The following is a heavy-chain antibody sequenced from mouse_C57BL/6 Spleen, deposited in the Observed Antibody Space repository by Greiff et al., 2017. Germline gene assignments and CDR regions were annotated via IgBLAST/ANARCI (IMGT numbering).Heavy chain of an antibody. J-gene: IGHJ3*01. CDR1: GYTFTSYW. V-gene: IGHV1-64*01. CDR3: ARSGDGYSLFAY. Sequence: QVQLQQPGAELVKPGASVKLSCKASGYTFTSYWMHWVKQRPGQGLEWIGMIHPNSGSTNYNEKFKSKATLTVDKSSSTAYMQLSSLTSEDSAVYCCARSGDGYSLFAYWGQGTLVTVSA. D-gene: IGHD2-3*01. CDR2: IHPNSGST.